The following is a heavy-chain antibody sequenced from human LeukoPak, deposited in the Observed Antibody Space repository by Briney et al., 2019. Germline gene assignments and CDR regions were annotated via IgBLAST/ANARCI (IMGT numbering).Heavy chain of an antibody. CDR2: ISGSGAST. V-gene: IGHV3-23*01. CDR3: AKDVGKWESLHFFDY. CDR1: GFTLSTNA. Sequence: GGSLRLSCLTSGFTLSTNAMSWVRQAPGKGLEWISGISGSGASTYYADSVKGRFTISRDDSGNTLYLQMNSLRGDDTAVYYCAKDVGKWESLHFFDYWGQGTLVTVSS. J-gene: IGHJ4*02. D-gene: IGHD1-26*01.